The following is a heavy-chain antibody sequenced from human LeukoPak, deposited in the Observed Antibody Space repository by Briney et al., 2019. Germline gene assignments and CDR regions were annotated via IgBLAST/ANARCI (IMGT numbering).Heavy chain of an antibody. D-gene: IGHD1-7*01. CDR3: ARKGLGGELGGFDL. J-gene: IGHJ5*02. CDR1: GFTFGDYG. V-gene: IGHV3-20*01. Sequence: GGSLRLSCAASGFTFGDYGMSWVRQAPGKGLEWVSGTNRNGGITGYADSVKGRFTISRDNAKNSLYLQMNSLRAGDSALYHCARKGLGGELGGFDLWGQGTLVTVSS. CDR2: TNRNGGIT.